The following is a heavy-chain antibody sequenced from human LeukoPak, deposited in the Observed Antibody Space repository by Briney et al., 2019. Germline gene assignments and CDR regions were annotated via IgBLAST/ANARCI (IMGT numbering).Heavy chain of an antibody. Sequence: PGGSLRLSCAASGFTFRNYWMHWVRQAPGKGLVWVSRITSDGSSTTYADSVKGRFTISRDNAKNTLYLQMNSLRAEDTAVYYCARESSVGAHKAFDYWGQGTLVTVSS. CDR2: ITSDGSST. D-gene: IGHD1-26*01. J-gene: IGHJ4*02. CDR1: GFTFRNYW. V-gene: IGHV3-74*01. CDR3: ARESSVGAHKAFDY.